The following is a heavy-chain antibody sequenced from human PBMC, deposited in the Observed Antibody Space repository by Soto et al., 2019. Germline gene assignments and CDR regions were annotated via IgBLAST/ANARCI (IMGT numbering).Heavy chain of an antibody. CDR2: INPSGGRT. CDR3: ARDGCITATCAGGGNWFDP. J-gene: IGHJ5*02. CDR1: GYAFTTYY. D-gene: IGHD3-10*01. Sequence: ASVKVSCKASGYAFTTYYMHWVRQAPGQGLEWLGIINPSGGRTTYAQNFQGRVTMTRDTATSTVYMELSSLTSEDTAVYYCARDGCITATCAGGGNWFDPWGQGTQVTVSS. V-gene: IGHV1-46*01.